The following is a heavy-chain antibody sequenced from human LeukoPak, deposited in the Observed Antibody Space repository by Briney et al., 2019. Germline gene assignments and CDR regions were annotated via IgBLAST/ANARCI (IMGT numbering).Heavy chain of an antibody. V-gene: IGHV3-23*01. J-gene: IGHJ4*02. CDR2: ISGSGGST. Sequence: SGGSLRLSCAASGFTFSSYAMSWVRQAPGKGLEWVSAISGSGGSTYYADSVKGRFTISRDNSKNTRYLQMNSLRAEDTAVYYCAKDRDYYDSSGYFDYWGQGTLVTVSS. CDR1: GFTFSSYA. D-gene: IGHD3-22*01. CDR3: AKDRDYYDSSGYFDY.